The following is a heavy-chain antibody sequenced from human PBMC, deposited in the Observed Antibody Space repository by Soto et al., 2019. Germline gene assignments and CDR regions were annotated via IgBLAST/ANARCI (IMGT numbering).Heavy chain of an antibody. CDR2: INPNSGDT. CDR3: AGDGVALGFDP. Sequence: ASVKVSCKASGYSFTVYYIHCVRQAPGQWLEWMGYINPNSGDTRYAQDLQGRVTMTRDTSINTASMELRRLTSDDTAVYYCAGDGVALGFDPWGQGTLVTAPQ. CDR1: GYSFTVYY. V-gene: IGHV1-2*02. J-gene: IGHJ5*02. D-gene: IGHD2-15*01.